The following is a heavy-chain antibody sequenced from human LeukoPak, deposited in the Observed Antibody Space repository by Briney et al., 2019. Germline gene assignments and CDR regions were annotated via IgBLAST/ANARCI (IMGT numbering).Heavy chain of an antibody. CDR1: GGSISSGDYY. Sequence: SQTLSLTCTVSGGSISSGDYYWSWLRQPPGKGLEWIGYIYYSGSTYYNPSLKSRVTLSVDTSKNQFSLKLSSVTAADTAVYYCARGMVYANWFDPWGQGTLVTVSS. J-gene: IGHJ5*02. V-gene: IGHV4-30-4*01. D-gene: IGHD2-8*01. CDR2: IYYSGST. CDR3: ARGMVYANWFDP.